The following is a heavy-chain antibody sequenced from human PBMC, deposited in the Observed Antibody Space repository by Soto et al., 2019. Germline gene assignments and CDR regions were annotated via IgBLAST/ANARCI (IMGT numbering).Heavy chain of an antibody. CDR3: AVTPPNY. CDR1: GFTFSSYT. J-gene: IGHJ4*02. Sequence: EVHLVESGGGLVKPGGSLSLSCAASGFTFSSYTMNWVRQAPGKGLEWVSSISSSSSYVYYADSVKGRFTISRDNAKNSLYLQMNSLRAEDTAVYYCAVTPPNYWGQGTLVTVSS. CDR2: ISSSSSYV. V-gene: IGHV3-21*01.